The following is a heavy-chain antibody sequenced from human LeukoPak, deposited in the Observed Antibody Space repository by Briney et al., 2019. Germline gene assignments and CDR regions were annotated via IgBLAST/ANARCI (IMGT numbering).Heavy chain of an antibody. V-gene: IGHV3-9*01. J-gene: IGHJ4*02. CDR2: ISGNSGSI. D-gene: IGHD3-22*01. Sequence: GRSLRLSCAASGFTFDGYAMHWVRQAPGKGLEWVSGISGNSGSIGYADSVKGRFTISRDNAKNSLYLQMNSLRAEDTALYYCAKDRFYDPYYDSSGLFDYWGQGTLVTVSS. CDR1: GFTFDGYA. CDR3: AKDRFYDPYYDSSGLFDY.